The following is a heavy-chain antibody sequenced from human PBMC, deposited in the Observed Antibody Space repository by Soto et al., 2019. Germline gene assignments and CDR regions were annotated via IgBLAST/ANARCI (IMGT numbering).Heavy chain of an antibody. D-gene: IGHD3-10*01. CDR2: ISYDGSNK. Sequence: GGSLRLSCAASGFTFSSYAMHWVRQAPGKGLEWVAVISYDGSNKYYADSVKGRFTISRDNSKNTLYLQMNSLRAEDTAVYYCARDRGGELLYHTTGYYYYYGMDVWGQGTTVTVSS. J-gene: IGHJ6*02. V-gene: IGHV3-30-3*01. CDR3: ARDRGGELLYHTTGYYYYYGMDV. CDR1: GFTFSSYA.